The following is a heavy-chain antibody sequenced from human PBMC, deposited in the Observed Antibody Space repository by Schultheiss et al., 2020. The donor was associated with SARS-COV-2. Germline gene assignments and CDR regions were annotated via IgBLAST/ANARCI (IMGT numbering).Heavy chain of an antibody. CDR1: GFSLSTSGVG. CDR2: IDWDDDK. J-gene: IGHJ4*02. CDR3: ARIYGYDQPFDY. D-gene: IGHD5-12*01. V-gene: IGHV2-70*01. Sequence: SGPTLVKPTQTLTLTCTFSGFSLSTSGVGVGWIRQPPGKALEWLALIDWDDDKYYSTSLKTRLTISKDTSKNQVVLTMTNMDPVDTATYYCARIYGYDQPFDYWGQGTLVTGSS.